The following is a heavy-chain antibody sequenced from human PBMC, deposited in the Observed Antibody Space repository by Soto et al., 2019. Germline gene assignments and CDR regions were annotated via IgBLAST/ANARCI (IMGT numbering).Heavy chain of an antibody. D-gene: IGHD6-13*01. J-gene: IGHJ6*02. V-gene: IGHV3-30*04. CDR1: GFTFSSFA. Sequence: GGSLRLSCGASGFTFSSFAMHWVRQAPGKGLEWVAVMSYDGRNKNYADSVKGRVTISRDNSKNTLYLQMNSLRAEDTAVYYCAKVKCKAAGWGMDVWGQGTVVTVYS. CDR2: MSYDGRNK. CDR3: AKVKCKAAGWGMDV.